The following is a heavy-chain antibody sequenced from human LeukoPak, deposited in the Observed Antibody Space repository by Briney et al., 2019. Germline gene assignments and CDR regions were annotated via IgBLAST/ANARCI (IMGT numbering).Heavy chain of an antibody. J-gene: IGHJ5*02. Sequence: ASVKVSCKASGYTFTSYGISWVRQAPGQGLEWMGGIIPIFGTANYAQKFQGRVTITADESTSTAYMELSSLRSEDTAVYYCAREGTTIFGVVLDNWFDPWGQGTLVTVSS. D-gene: IGHD3-3*01. V-gene: IGHV1-69*13. CDR1: GYTFTSYG. CDR3: AREGTTIFGVVLDNWFDP. CDR2: IIPIFGTA.